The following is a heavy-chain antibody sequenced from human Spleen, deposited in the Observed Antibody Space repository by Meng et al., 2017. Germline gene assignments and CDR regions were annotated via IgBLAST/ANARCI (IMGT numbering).Heavy chain of an antibody. V-gene: IGHV4-39*01. J-gene: IGHJ5*02. D-gene: IGHD6-19*01. CDR1: GGSINISGHY. Sequence: QPQLQESGPGLVRPSEAPFLPWSVSGGSINISGHYWGWIRQPPGKGLVWIGSIGHSGFTYYTPSLKSRVTVSIDTSRNQFSLWLTSVTAADTAVYYCVRSSGWVRTGFDPWGQGTLVTVSS. CDR2: IGHSGFT. CDR3: VRSSGWVRTGFDP.